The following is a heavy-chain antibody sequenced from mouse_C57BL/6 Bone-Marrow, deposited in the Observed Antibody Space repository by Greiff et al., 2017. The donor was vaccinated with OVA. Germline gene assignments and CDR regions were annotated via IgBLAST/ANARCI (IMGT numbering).Heavy chain of an antibody. Sequence: EVQGVESGGGLVKPGGSLKLSCAASGFTFSSYAMSWVRQTPEKRLEWVATISDGGSYTYYPDNVKGRFTISRDNAKNNLYLQMSHLKSEDTAMYYCARDGGYYGPLRGYFDYWGQGTTLTVSS. CDR2: ISDGGSYT. CDR1: GFTFSSYA. D-gene: IGHD2-1*01. V-gene: IGHV5-4*01. J-gene: IGHJ2*01. CDR3: ARDGGYYGPLRGYFDY.